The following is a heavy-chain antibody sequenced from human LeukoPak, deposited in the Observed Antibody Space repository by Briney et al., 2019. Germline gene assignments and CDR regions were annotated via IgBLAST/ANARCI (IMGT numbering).Heavy chain of an antibody. D-gene: IGHD3-10*01. V-gene: IGHV3-33*08. J-gene: IGHJ6*02. Sequence: GGCLRLSCAASGFTFSSYGMHWVRQAPGKGLEWVAVIWYDGSNKYYAGSVKGRFTISRDNSKNTLYLQMNSLRAEDTAVYYCARRGDFGDSDYYYYYGMDVWGQGTTVTVSS. CDR3: ARRGDFGDSDYYYYYGMDV. CDR1: GFTFSSYG. CDR2: IWYDGSNK.